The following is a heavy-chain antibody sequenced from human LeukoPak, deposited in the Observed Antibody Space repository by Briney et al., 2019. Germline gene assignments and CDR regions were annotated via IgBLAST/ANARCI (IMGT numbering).Heavy chain of an antibody. Sequence: ASVKVSCKASGYTFISYYMHWVRQAPGQGLEWMGWINPNSGGTNYAQKFQGRVTMTRDTSISTAYMELSRLRSDDTAVYYCARPEDYDSSGYSYYFDYWGQGTLVTVSS. CDR3: ARPEDYDSSGYSYYFDY. V-gene: IGHV1-2*02. CDR2: INPNSGGT. J-gene: IGHJ4*02. D-gene: IGHD3-22*01. CDR1: GYTFISYY.